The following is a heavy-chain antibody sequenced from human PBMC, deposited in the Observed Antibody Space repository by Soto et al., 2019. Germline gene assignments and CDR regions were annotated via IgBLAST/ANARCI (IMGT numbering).Heavy chain of an antibody. Sequence: SETLSLTCAVSGGSNSSSNWWSWVRQPPGKGLEWIGEIYHSGSTNYNPSLKSRVTISVDKSKNQFSLKLSSVTAADTAVYYCARSSRIAAAGGFDYWGQGTLVTVSS. V-gene: IGHV4-4*02. CDR3: ARSSRIAAAGGFDY. CDR2: IYHSGST. D-gene: IGHD6-13*01. CDR1: GGSNSSSNW. J-gene: IGHJ4*02.